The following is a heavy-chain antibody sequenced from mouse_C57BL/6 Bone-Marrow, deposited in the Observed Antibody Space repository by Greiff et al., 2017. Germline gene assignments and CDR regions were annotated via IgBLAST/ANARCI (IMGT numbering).Heavy chain of an antibody. Sequence: QVQLQQSGAELMKPGASVKLSCKATGYTFTGYWIEWVKQRPGHGLEWIGEILPGSGSTNYNEKFKGKATFTADTSSNTAYMQLSSLTTEDSAIYDGAKEERLYGSSLDYWGQGTTLTVSS. CDR3: AKEERLYGSSLDY. V-gene: IGHV1-9*01. J-gene: IGHJ2*01. CDR1: GYTFTGYW. D-gene: IGHD1-1*01. CDR2: ILPGSGST.